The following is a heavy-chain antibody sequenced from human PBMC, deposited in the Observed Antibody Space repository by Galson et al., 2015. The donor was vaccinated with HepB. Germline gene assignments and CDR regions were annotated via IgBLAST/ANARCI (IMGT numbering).Heavy chain of an antibody. Sequence: SETLSLTCTVSGGSISSGSYYWSWIRQPAGKGLEWIGSVYYSGSTYYNPSLKSRVTVSADTSKNQFSLNMGSVTAADTAVYYCARTGYSGYDENCYFDLWGRGTLVTVSS. CDR1: GGSISSGSYY. D-gene: IGHD5-12*01. CDR2: VYYSGST. CDR3: ARTGYSGYDENCYFDL. J-gene: IGHJ2*01. V-gene: IGHV4-39*01.